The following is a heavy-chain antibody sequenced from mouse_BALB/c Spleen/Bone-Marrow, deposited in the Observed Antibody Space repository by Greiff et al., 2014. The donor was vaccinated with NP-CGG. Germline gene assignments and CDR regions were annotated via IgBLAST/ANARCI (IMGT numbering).Heavy chain of an antibody. CDR3: AKLNWDEGDY. J-gene: IGHJ2*01. CDR2: MWGGGIT. CDR1: GFSLTDYG. V-gene: IGHV2-6-5*01. Sequence: VKVEESGPGLVAPSQSLSITCTVSGFSLTDYGVSWIRQPPGKGLEWLGVMWGGGITYYNSALKSRLSISKDNSKSQVFLKMNSLQTDDTAMYYCAKLNWDEGDYWGQGTTLTVSS. D-gene: IGHD4-1*01.